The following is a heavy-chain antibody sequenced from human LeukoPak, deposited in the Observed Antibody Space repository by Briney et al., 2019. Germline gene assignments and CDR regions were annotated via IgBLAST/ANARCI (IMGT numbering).Heavy chain of an antibody. CDR3: AKSNGYGLVDI. Sequence: PSETLSLTCTVPGGSISTYYWNWIRQPPGKGLEWIGYIYYSGTTNYNPSLKSRVSMSVDTSKNQFSLKLSSVTAADTAVYYCAKSNGYGLVDIWGQGTMVTVSS. CDR2: IYYSGTT. CDR1: GGSISTYY. D-gene: IGHD3-10*01. J-gene: IGHJ3*02. V-gene: IGHV4-59*12.